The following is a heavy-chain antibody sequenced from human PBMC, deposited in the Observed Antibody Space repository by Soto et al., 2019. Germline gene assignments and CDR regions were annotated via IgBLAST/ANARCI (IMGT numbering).Heavy chain of an antibody. J-gene: IGHJ6*02. D-gene: IGHD6-13*01. CDR1: GDSLSSSNW. Sequence: QVQLQESGPGLVKPSGTLSLTCDVSGDSLSSSNWWSWVRQPPGKGLEWIGEIYHSGTTSYNPSLKRRVTLPQDKSENQFSLKLTSVTAADTAVYYCARVPAAAGFYDGMDVWGQGTTVTVSS. CDR3: ARVPAAAGFYDGMDV. V-gene: IGHV4-4*02. CDR2: IYHSGTT.